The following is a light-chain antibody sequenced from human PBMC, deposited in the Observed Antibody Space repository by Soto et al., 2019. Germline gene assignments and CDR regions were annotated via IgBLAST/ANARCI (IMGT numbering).Light chain of an antibody. CDR3: QQRSNWPPT. V-gene: IGKV3-11*01. CDR2: DAS. J-gene: IGKJ4*01. Sequence: EIVITQSPATLSVSPGERATLSCRASQSVSSYLAWYQQKPGQAPRLLIYDASNRATGITARFSGSGSGTDFTLTISSLEPEDFAVYYCQQRSNWPPTFGGGTKVDI. CDR1: QSVSSY.